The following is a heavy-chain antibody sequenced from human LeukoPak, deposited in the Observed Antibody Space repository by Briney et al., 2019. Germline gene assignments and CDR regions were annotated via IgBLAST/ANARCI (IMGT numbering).Heavy chain of an antibody. J-gene: IGHJ3*02. D-gene: IGHD6-13*01. V-gene: IGHV4-59*01. Sequence: SETLSLTCTVSGGSIGSYCWSWIRQPPGKGLEWIGYIYYSGSTNYNPSLKSRVTISVDTSKNQFFLKLSSVTAADTAVYYCARGIAAAGDDAFDIWGQGTMATVSS. CDR2: IYYSGST. CDR3: ARGIAAAGDDAFDI. CDR1: GGSIGSYC.